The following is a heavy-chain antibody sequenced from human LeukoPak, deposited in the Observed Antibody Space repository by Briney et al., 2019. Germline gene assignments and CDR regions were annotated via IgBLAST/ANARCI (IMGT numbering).Heavy chain of an antibody. J-gene: IGHJ1*01. CDR1: GFTFSSYW. Sequence: GGSLRLSCAVSGFTFSSYWMHWVRQAPGKGLVWVSGINTDGRRTFYADSVRGRFTISRDNAENTLYLQMNSLRAEDTAVYYCYGGNAEDWGQGTLVTVSS. D-gene: IGHD4-23*01. V-gene: IGHV3-74*01. CDR2: INTDGRRT. CDR3: YGGNAED.